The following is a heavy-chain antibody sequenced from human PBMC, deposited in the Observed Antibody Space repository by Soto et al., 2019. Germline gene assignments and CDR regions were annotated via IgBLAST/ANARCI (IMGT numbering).Heavy chain of an antibody. CDR3: ARGAAAGVDYGMDV. Sequence: PSDTLSLTCSVSGGSISTYYWSWIRQPAGKGLEWIGRIYRSGGTNFNPSLMSRVSMSVDTSKNQFSLKLSSVVAADTAVYYCARGAAAGVDYGMDVWGQGTTVTVSS. V-gene: IGHV4-4*07. D-gene: IGHD6-13*01. CDR1: GGSISTYY. CDR2: IYRSGGT. J-gene: IGHJ6*02.